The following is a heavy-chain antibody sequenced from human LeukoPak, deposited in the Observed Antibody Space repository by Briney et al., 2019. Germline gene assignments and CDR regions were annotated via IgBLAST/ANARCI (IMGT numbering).Heavy chain of an antibody. CDR1: GYTFTSYS. Sequence: ASVTVSCKASGYTFTSYSISWVRQAPGQGLEWMGWISAYNGNTNYAQKLQGRVTMTTDTSTSTAYMELRSLRSDDTAVYYCARVGDMVRGVIIPDAFDIWGQGTMVTVSS. CDR3: ARVGDMVRGVIIPDAFDI. J-gene: IGHJ3*02. CDR2: ISAYNGNT. V-gene: IGHV1-18*01. D-gene: IGHD3-10*01.